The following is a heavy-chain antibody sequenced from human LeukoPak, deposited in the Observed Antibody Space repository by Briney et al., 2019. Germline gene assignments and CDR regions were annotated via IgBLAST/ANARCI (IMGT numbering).Heavy chain of an antibody. CDR3: ARVLTDGEDY. J-gene: IGHJ4*02. CDR1: GGSISSGGYY. Sequence: PSETLSLTCTVSGGSISSGGYYWRWIRQHPGKGLEWIGYIYYSGSTYYNPSLKSRVTISVDTSKNQFSLKLSSVTAADTAVYYCARVLTDGEDYWGQGTLVTVSS. V-gene: IGHV4-31*03. CDR2: IYYSGST.